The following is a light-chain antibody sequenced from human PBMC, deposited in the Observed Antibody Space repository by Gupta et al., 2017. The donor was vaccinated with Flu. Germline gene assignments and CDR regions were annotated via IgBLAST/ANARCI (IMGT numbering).Light chain of an antibody. CDR2: WAS. V-gene: IGKV4-1*01. CDR1: ESLLSTAQNADY. J-gene: IGKJ4*01. CDR3: QQYYSTPLT. Sequence: DILMTQSTDYMAVTRGERATINCKSSESLLSTAQNADYLAWSQQKPGQPPKVLMSWASSRGSGVPYRLSGSGSGTDFTSTINRLQSEDVAGYSCQQYYSTPLTFGRGTKVEIK.